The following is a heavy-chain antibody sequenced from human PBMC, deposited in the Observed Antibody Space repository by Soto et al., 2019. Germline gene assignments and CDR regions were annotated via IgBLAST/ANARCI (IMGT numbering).Heavy chain of an antibody. CDR1: GGTFSSYT. J-gene: IGHJ6*02. D-gene: IGHD2-15*01. V-gene: IGHV1-69*08. Sequence: QVQLVQSGAEVKKPGSSVKVSCKASGGTFSSYTISWVRQAPGQGLEWMGRIIPILGIANYAQKFRGRVTITADKSTSTAYMELSSLRSEDTAVYYCARDVPPVVVVAATYGMDVWGQGTTVTVSS. CDR2: IIPILGIA. CDR3: ARDVPPVVVVAATYGMDV.